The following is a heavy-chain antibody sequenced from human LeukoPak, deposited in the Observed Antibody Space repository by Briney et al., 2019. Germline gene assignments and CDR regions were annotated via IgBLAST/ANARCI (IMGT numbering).Heavy chain of an antibody. CDR1: GFTFSSYW. Sequence: GGSLRLSCAASGFTFSSYWMSWVRQAPGKGLEWVANIKQDGSEKYYVDSVKGRFTISRDNAKNSLYLQMNSLRAEDTAVYYCARGGVDIVATMNFDYWGQGALVTVSS. CDR3: ARGGVDIVATMNFDY. J-gene: IGHJ4*02. D-gene: IGHD5-12*01. V-gene: IGHV3-7*01. CDR2: IKQDGSEK.